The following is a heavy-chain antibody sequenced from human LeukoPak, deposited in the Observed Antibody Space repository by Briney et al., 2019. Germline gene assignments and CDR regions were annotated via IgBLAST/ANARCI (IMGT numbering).Heavy chain of an antibody. CDR3: ARGERAAVTAFDY. CDR1: GFAFSIYW. Sequence: LSGGSLRLSCAASGFAFSIYWMSWVRQAPGRGLEWVATITQDGSAKYSLDSVKGRFTLSRDNTKNSLYLQMTNLRAEDTAVYYCARGERAAVTAFDYWGQGTLVIVSS. CDR2: ITQDGSAK. D-gene: IGHD2-21*02. J-gene: IGHJ4*02. V-gene: IGHV3-7*04.